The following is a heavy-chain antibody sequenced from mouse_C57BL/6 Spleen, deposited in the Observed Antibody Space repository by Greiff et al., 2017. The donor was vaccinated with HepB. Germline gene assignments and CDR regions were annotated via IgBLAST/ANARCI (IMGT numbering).Heavy chain of an antibody. J-gene: IGHJ1*03. CDR1: GYSITSGYY. V-gene: IGHV3-6*01. D-gene: IGHD2-5*01. Sequence: EVQLQQSGPGLVKPSQSLSLTCSVTGYSITSGYYWNWIRQFPGNKLEWMGYISYDGSNNYNPSLKNRISITRDTSKNQFFLKLNSVTTEDTATYYCAREGHSKDWYFDVWGTGTTVTVSS. CDR3: AREGHSKDWYFDV. CDR2: ISYDGSN.